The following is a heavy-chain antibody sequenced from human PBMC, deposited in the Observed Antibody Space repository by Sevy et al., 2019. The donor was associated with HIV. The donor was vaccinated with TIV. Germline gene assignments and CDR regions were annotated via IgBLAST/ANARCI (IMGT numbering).Heavy chain of an antibody. D-gene: IGHD3-16*01. CDR2: ISSDVSRK. V-gene: IGHV3-30*09. J-gene: IGHJ4*02. Sequence: GGSLRLSCSVSGFNFSTYAMHWVRQAPGKGLEWVAVISSDVSRKYYGASVRGRFAISRDNSNNTLSLQMNSLRIEDTAVYYCARGARGDPALPDYWGQGTLVTVSS. CDR1: GFNFSTYA. CDR3: ARGARGDPALPDY.